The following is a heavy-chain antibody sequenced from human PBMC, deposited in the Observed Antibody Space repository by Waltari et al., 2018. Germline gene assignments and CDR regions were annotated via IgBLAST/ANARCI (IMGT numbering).Heavy chain of an antibody. CDR3: ATLRSYSAMDV. D-gene: IGHD2-15*01. J-gene: IGHJ6*03. V-gene: IGHV3-64*07. Sequence: EVQLVESGGGLVQPGGSLXLSCAASGFTFSNYAMYWVRQAPGKGLEYVSVISPNGVNTHYADSVQARFTISRDNSKNTLYLQMGSLRAEDMAVYYXATLRSYSAMDVWXXGTTVTVSS. CDR1: GFTFSNYA. CDR2: ISPNGVNT.